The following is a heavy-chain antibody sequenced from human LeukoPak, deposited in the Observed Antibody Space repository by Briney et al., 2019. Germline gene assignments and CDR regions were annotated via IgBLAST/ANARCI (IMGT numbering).Heavy chain of an antibody. J-gene: IGHJ5*02. CDR3: ARVHTAVAGTNWFDP. D-gene: IGHD6-19*01. CDR1: GGSISSSSYY. Sequence: SETLSLTCTVSGGSISSSSYYWGWIRQPPGKGLEWIGSIYYSGSTYYNPSLKSRVTISVDTSKNQFSLKLSSVTAADTAVYYCARVHTAVAGTNWFDPWGQGTLVTVSS. CDR2: IYYSGST. V-gene: IGHV4-39*07.